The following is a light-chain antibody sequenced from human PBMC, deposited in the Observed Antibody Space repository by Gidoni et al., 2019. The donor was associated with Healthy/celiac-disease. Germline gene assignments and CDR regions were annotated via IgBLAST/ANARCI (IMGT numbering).Light chain of an antibody. J-gene: IGLJ1*01. CDR1: SSDVGGYNY. Sequence: QSALPQPASVSGSPGPSITISCTGTSSDVGGYNYVSWYQQHPGKAPNLMIYEVSNRPSGVANRFSGSKSGNTASLTISGLQAEDEADYYCSSYTSSSTLFVFGTGTKVTVL. CDR3: SSYTSSSTLFV. V-gene: IGLV2-14*01. CDR2: EVS.